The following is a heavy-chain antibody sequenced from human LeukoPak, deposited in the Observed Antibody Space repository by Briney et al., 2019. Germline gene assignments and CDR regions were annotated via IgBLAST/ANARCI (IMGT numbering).Heavy chain of an antibody. CDR1: GFTFSSYS. CDR2: IRSSGSPI. J-gene: IGHJ4*02. CDR3: VRDPDALDF. Sequence: GGSLRLSCAASGFTFSSYSMNWLRQAPGKGLEWVSYIRSSGSPIYYADSVRGRFTISRDNAKNSLYLQMNSLRDEDTAVYYCVRDPDALDFWGQGTPVTVSS. V-gene: IGHV3-48*02.